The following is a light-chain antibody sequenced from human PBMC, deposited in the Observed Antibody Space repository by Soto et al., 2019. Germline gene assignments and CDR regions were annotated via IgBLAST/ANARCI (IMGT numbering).Light chain of an antibody. Sequence: EIVMTQSPATLSVSSGESVTLSCRASQSIGNNVAWYQQKPGQAPRLLIYGPSTRATGMPARFSGSGSGTEFTLTIGSLQSEDFAVYYCQQYKDWPRTFGQGTKVEIK. CDR3: QQYKDWPRT. J-gene: IGKJ1*01. CDR2: GPS. CDR1: QSIGNN. V-gene: IGKV3-15*01.